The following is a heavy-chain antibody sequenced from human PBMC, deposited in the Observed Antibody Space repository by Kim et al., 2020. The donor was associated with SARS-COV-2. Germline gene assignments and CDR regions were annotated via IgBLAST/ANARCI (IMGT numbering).Heavy chain of an antibody. CDR2: IYYSGST. CDR1: GGSISSSSYY. V-gene: IGHV4-39*01. D-gene: IGHD3-22*01. CDR3: ARQMGITMIVVVISTHFAY. J-gene: IGHJ4*02. Sequence: SETLSLTCTVSGGSISSSSYYWGWIRQPPGKGLEWIGSIYYSGSTYYNPSLKSRVTISVDTSKNQFSLKLSSVTAADTAVYYCARQMGITMIVVVISTHFAYWGQGTLATASS.